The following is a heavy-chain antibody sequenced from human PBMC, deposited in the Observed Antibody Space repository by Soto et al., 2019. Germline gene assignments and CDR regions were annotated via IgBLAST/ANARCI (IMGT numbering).Heavy chain of an antibody. CDR2: IIPIFGTA. J-gene: IGHJ6*02. D-gene: IGHD5-18*01. CDR3: ARGYVHSYGYLAPGMDV. Sequence: SVKVSCKASGGTFSSYAISWVRQAPGQGLEWMGGIIPIFGTANYAQKYQGRVTITADESTSTAYMELSSLRSEDTALYYCARGYVHSYGYLAPGMDVWGQGTTVTVSS. CDR1: GGTFSSYA. V-gene: IGHV1-69*13.